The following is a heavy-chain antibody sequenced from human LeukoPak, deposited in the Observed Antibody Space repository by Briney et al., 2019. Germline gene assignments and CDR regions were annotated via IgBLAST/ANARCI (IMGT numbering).Heavy chain of an antibody. D-gene: IGHD1-14*01. CDR3: ASCWNHVYYYYGMDV. CDR1: GGTFSSYA. Sequence: GASVKVSCKASGGTFSSYAIIWVRQAPGQGLEWMGRIIPILGIANYAQKFQGRVTITADKSTSTAYMELSSLRSEDTAVYYCASCWNHVYYYYGMDVWGQGTTVTVSS. CDR2: IIPILGIA. V-gene: IGHV1-69*04. J-gene: IGHJ6*02.